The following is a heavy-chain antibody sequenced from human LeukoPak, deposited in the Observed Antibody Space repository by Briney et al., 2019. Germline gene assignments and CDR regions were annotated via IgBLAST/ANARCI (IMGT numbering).Heavy chain of an antibody. D-gene: IGHD6-13*01. CDR2: VSYSGST. J-gene: IGHJ6*02. V-gene: IGHV4-59*12. CDR3: ARDQQLGGMDV. CDR1: GGSISSYY. Sequence: SETLSLTCTVSGGSISSYYWSWVRQPPGKGLEWIGYVSYSGSTDYNPSLKSRVIISIDTSKNQFSLKLSSVTAADTAVYYCARDQQLGGMDVWGQGTTVTVSS.